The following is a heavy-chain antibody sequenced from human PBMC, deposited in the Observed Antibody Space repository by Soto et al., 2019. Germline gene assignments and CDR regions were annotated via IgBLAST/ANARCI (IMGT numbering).Heavy chain of an antibody. CDR2: ISGSGGST. CDR3: AKRATTAIPWAFSYFDY. J-gene: IGHJ4*02. Sequence: EVQLLESGGGLVQPWGSLRLSCAASVFTFSSYAMSWVRQAPGKGLEWVSAISGSGGSTYYADSVKGRFTISRDNSKNTLYLQMNSLRAEDTAVYYCAKRATTAIPWAFSYFDYWGQGTLVTVSS. CDR1: VFTFSSYA. D-gene: IGHD2-21*01. V-gene: IGHV3-23*01.